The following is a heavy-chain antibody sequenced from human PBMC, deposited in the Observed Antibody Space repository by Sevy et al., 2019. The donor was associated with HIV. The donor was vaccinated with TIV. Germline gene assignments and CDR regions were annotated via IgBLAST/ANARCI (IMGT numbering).Heavy chain of an antibody. CDR2: IKSKSDGGTT. D-gene: IGHD3-22*01. CDR3: SYYYDSSGSNYVFDY. J-gene: IGHJ4*02. V-gene: IGHV3-15*01. CDR1: GFTFSKAW. Sequence: GGSLRLSCTASGFTFSKAWMSWVRQAPEKGLEWVGRIKSKSDGGTTDYAAPVKGRFTISSDDSENTLYLQMNSLKTEDTAVYFCSYYYDSSGSNYVFDYWGQGTLVTVSS.